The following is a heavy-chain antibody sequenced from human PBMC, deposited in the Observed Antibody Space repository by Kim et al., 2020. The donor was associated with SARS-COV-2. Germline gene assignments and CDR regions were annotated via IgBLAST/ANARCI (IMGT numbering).Heavy chain of an antibody. CDR2: ISGSGVST. D-gene: IGHD3-10*01. V-gene: IGHV3-23*01. CDR3: AKDRPDFFARITKVRGVENDAFDI. CDR1: GFTFSSYA. J-gene: IGHJ3*02. Sequence: GGSLRLSCAASGFTFSSYAMSWVRQAPGKGLEWVSAISGSGVSTYYADSVKGRFTISRDNSKNTLYLQMNSLRAEDTAVYYCAKDRPDFFARITKVRGVENDAFDIWGQGTMVTVSS.